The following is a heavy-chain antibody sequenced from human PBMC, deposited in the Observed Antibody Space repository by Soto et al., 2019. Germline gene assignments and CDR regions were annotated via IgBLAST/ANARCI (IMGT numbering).Heavy chain of an antibody. CDR2: ISAYNGNT. CDR1: GYTFTSYG. J-gene: IGHJ4*02. D-gene: IGHD3-10*01. V-gene: IGHV1-18*01. Sequence: QVQLVQSGAEVKKPGASVKVSCKASGYTFTSYGISWVRQAPGQGLEWMGWISAYNGNTNYAQKLQGRVTMTTDTSTSTAYMELRSLRSDDTAVYYCARVTFLWFGELFPDTIDYWGQGPLVTVSS. CDR3: ARVTFLWFGELFPDTIDY.